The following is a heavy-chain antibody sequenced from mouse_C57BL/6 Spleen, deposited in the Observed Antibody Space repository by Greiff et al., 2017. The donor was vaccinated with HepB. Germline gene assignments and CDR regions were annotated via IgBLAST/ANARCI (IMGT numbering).Heavy chain of an antibody. CDR2: IYPGDGDT. CDR1: GYAFSSSW. V-gene: IGHV1-82*01. J-gene: IGHJ2*01. Sequence: VQLQQSGPELVKPGASVKISCKASGYAFSSSWMNWVKQRPGKGLEWIGRIYPGDGDTNYNGKFKGKATLTADKSSSTAYMQLSSLTSEDSAVYFCAVQPTVRADYLDYWGQGTTLTVSA. D-gene: IGHD1-1*01. CDR3: AVQPTVRADYLDY.